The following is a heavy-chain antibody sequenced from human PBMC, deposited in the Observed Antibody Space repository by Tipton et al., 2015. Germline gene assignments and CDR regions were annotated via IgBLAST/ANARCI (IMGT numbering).Heavy chain of an antibody. J-gene: IGHJ4*02. CDR3: ARHSVAKKVLDY. CDR1: GGSIAGNDYY. V-gene: IGHV4-39*01. D-gene: IGHD6-19*01. CDR2: IYYSGST. Sequence: TLSLTCTVSGGSIAGNDYYWVWIRQPPGKGLEWIASIYYSGSTYYNPSLKSRVIISVDTSKDQFSLKVSSVTAADTAVYYCARHSVAKKVLDYWGQGTLVTVSS.